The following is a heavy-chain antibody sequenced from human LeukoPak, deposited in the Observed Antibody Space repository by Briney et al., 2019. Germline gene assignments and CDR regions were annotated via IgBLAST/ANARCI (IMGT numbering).Heavy chain of an antibody. CDR2: IWYDGGDK. Sequence: GGSLRLSCAASGFTFSSFGMHWVRQAPGKGLEWVAIIWYDGGDKYYADSVKGRFTVSRDNSKNTLHPQVNSLRAEDTAVYYCARDRGTTSSAGYYFDTWGQGALVTVSS. J-gene: IGHJ4*02. CDR3: ARDRGTTSSAGYYFDT. CDR1: GFTFSSFG. D-gene: IGHD6-6*01. V-gene: IGHV3-33*01.